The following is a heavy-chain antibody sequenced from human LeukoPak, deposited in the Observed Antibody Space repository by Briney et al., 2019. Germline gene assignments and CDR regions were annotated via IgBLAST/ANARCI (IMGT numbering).Heavy chain of an antibody. CDR2: ISSSSSTI. D-gene: IGHD2-8*02. CDR1: GFTFSSYS. CDR3: ARGRAVEYAGRFDY. Sequence: GGSLRLSCAASGFTFSSYSMNWVRQAPGKGLEWVSYISSSSSTIYYADSVKGRFTISRDNAKNSLYLQMNSLRAEDTAVYYCARGRAVEYAGRFDYWGQGTLVTVSS. V-gene: IGHV3-48*01. J-gene: IGHJ4*02.